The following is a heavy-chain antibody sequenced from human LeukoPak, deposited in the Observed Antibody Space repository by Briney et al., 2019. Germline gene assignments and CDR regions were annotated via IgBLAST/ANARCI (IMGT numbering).Heavy chain of an antibody. CDR1: GGTFSSYA. J-gene: IGHJ4*02. D-gene: IGHD3-10*01. CDR2: IIPIFGTA. CDR3: ARSALWFGELLSPYFDY. Sequence: SVKVSCKASGGTFSSYAISWVRQAPGQGLEWMGGIIPIFGTANYAQKFQGRGTITADKSTSTAYMDLSSLRSEDTAVYYCARSALWFGELLSPYFDYRGQGTLVTASS. V-gene: IGHV1-69*06.